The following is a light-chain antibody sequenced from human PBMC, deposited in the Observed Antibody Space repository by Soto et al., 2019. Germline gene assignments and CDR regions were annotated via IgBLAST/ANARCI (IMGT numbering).Light chain of an antibody. CDR2: GGS. J-gene: IGKJ1*01. CDR3: QQYGGSPWT. Sequence: EIVLTQSPATLSVSPGERATLSFRASQSVSSNYLVWYQQKPGQAPRLLIYGGSRRATGIPDRFSGSGSGTDFTLTISSLEPEDFAVYYCQQYGGSPWTFGQGTKVDIK. V-gene: IGKV3-20*01. CDR1: QSVSSNY.